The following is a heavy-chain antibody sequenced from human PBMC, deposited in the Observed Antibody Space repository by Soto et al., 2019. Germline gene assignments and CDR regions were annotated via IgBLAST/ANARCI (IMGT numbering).Heavy chain of an antibody. Sequence: GGSLRLSCATSGFTFNSYWMNWVRQAPGKGLEWVANIKQDGSEKYYVNSVKSRFTISRDNAKNSLYLQMNRLRAEDTAVYYCGRDRMYYYGLDVWGQGTTVTVSS. D-gene: IGHD2-8*01. CDR1: GFTFNSYW. CDR3: GRDRMYYYGLDV. V-gene: IGHV3-7*01. J-gene: IGHJ6*02. CDR2: IKQDGSEK.